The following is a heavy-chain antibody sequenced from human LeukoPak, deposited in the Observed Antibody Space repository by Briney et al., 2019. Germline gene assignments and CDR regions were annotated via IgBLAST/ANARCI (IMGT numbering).Heavy chain of an antibody. J-gene: IGHJ3*02. CDR3: ARRVAADAFDI. D-gene: IGHD6-25*01. CDR1: GYSFTNYW. V-gene: IGHV5-10-1*01. Sequence: GESLKISCKGSGYSFTNYWITWVRQMPGKGLEWMGRIDPSDSYTNYSPSFQGHVTISADKSISTAYLQWSSLKASDTAMYYCARRVAADAFDIWGQGTMVTVSS. CDR2: IDPSDSYT.